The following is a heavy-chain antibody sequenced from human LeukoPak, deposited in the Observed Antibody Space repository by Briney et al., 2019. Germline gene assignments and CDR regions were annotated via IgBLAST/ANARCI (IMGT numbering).Heavy chain of an antibody. J-gene: IGHJ4*02. D-gene: IGHD4-17*01. CDR3: ATYGDQPLDY. CDR1: GFTFSSYA. CDR2: LSGSGGST. Sequence: GGSLRLSCAASGFTFSSYAMSWVRQAQGKGLEWFSALSGSGGSTYYADSVKGRFTISRDNSKNTLYLQMNSLRAEDTAVYYCATYGDQPLDYWGQGTLVTVSS. V-gene: IGHV3-23*01.